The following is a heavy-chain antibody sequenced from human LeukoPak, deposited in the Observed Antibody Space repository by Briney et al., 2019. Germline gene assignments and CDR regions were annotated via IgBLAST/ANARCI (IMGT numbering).Heavy chain of an antibody. CDR2: ISPTGSTT. CDR3: ARGPNSNWSGLDF. D-gene: IGHD6-6*01. J-gene: IGHJ4*02. V-gene: IGHV3-74*01. Sequence: GGSLRLSCTASGFSFSGHWMHWARQLPGKGLVWVSRISPTGSTTSYADSVKGRFTVSRDNAKSTLYLQVNNLRAEDTAVYYCARGPNSNWSGLDFWGQGTLLTVPS. CDR1: GFSFSGHW.